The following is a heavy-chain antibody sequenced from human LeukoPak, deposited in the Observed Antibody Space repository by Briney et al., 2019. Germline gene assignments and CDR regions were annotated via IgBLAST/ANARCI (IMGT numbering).Heavy chain of an antibody. V-gene: IGHV4-38-2*02. CDR3: AGDGNGYYFDY. CDR2: IYDTGST. CDR1: GYSISSGYY. Sequence: SETLSLTCAVSGYSISSGYYWGLIRQPPGKGQEWIGSIYDTGSTYYNPSLKSRVTISVDMSKDQLSLKLSSVTAADTAVYYCAGDGNGYYFDYWGQGTRATVSS. J-gene: IGHJ4*02. D-gene: IGHD3-3*01.